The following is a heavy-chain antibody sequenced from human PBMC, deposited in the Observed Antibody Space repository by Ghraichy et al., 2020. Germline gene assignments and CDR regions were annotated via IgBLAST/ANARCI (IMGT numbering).Heavy chain of an antibody. CDR3: ARTPGGLTIDY. D-gene: IGHD1-1*01. V-gene: IGHV4-59*08. J-gene: IGHJ4*02. Sequence: SETLSLTCTVSGGSISSYYWSWIRQPPGKGLEWIGYIYYSGSTNYNPSLKSRVTISVDTSKNQFSLKLSSVTAADTAVYYCARTPGGLTIDYWGQGTLVTVSS. CDR1: GGSISSYY. CDR2: IYYSGST.